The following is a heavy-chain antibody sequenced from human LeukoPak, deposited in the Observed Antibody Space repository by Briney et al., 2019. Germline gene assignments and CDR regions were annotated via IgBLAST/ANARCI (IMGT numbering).Heavy chain of an antibody. CDR3: ARASEPDQYSSSWYYGMDV. V-gene: IGHV3-30*02. Sequence: GGSLRLSCAASGFTFSSYAMHWVRQAPGKGLEWVAFIRYDGSNKDYADSVKGRFTISRDNSKDTLYLQMNSLRAEDTAVYYCARASEPDQYSSSWYYGMDVWGQGTTVTVSS. CDR1: GFTFSSYA. CDR2: IRYDGSNK. D-gene: IGHD6-13*01. J-gene: IGHJ6*02.